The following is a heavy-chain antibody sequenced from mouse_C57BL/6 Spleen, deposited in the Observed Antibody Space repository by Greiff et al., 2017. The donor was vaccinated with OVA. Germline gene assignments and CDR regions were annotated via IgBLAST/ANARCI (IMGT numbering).Heavy chain of an antibody. CDR3: ARNYYGRISLYYYAMDY. J-gene: IGHJ4*01. D-gene: IGHD1-1*01. V-gene: IGHV1-53*01. CDR1: GYTFTSYW. Sequence: VQLQQPGTELVKPGASVKLSCKASGYTFTSYWMHWVKQRPGQGLEWIGNINPSNGGTNYNEKFKSKATLTVDKSSSTAYLQISSLHSEDSAVYYCARNYYGRISLYYYAMDYWGQGTSVTVSS. CDR2: INPSNGGT.